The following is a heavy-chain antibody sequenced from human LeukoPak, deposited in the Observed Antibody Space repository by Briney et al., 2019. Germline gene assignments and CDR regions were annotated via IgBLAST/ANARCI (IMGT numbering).Heavy chain of an antibody. CDR1: GGSFSGYY. CDR3: ARGITIFGVVINGMDV. D-gene: IGHD3-3*01. CDR2: TNHSGST. V-gene: IGHV4-34*01. J-gene: IGHJ6*02. Sequence: SETLSLTCAVYGGSFSGYYWSWIRQPPGKGLEWIGETNHSGSTNYNPSLKSRVTISVDTSKNQFSLKLSSVTAADTAVYYCARGITIFGVVINGMDVWGQGTTVTVSS.